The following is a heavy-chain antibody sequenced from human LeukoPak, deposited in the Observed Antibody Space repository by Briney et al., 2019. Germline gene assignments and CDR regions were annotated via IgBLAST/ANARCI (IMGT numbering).Heavy chain of an antibody. CDR2: INPSGGST. V-gene: IGHV1-46*01. D-gene: IGHD3-22*01. CDR1: GGTFSSYA. Sequence: ASVKVSCKASGGTFSSYAISWVRQAPGQGLEWMGIINPSGGSTGYAQKFQGRVTMTRDTSTSTVYMELSSLRSEDTAVYYCARVYYHDHSGYYFPPDYWGQGSLVTVSS. J-gene: IGHJ4*02. CDR3: ARVYYHDHSGYYFPPDY.